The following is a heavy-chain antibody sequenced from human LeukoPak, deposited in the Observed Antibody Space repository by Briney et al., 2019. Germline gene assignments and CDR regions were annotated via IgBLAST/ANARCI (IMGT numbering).Heavy chain of an antibody. J-gene: IGHJ4*02. CDR1: GFTFTSSA. CDR3: AAAPTQQYSSGRYGYHY. Sequence: ASVKVSCKASGFTFTSSAMQWVRQARGQRLEWIGWIVVGSGNTNYAQKFQERVTITRDMSISTAYMELSSLRSEDTAVYYCAAAPTQQYSSGRYGYHYWGQGTLVTVSS. V-gene: IGHV1-58*02. CDR2: IVVGSGNT. D-gene: IGHD6-19*01.